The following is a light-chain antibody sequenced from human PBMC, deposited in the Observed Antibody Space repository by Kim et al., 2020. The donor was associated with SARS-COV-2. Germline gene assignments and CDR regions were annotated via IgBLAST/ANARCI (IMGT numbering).Light chain of an antibody. CDR3: QVWDSSTDHPV. J-gene: IGLJ2*01. CDR1: NIGSKT. CDR2: FDR. V-gene: IGLV3-21*04. Sequence: SYELTQPPSVSVAPGTTATITCGGNNIGSKTVHWYQQRPGQAPILVIYFDRDRPSGIPDRFSGSNSGNTATLTISRVEAGDEADLFCQVWDSSTDHPVFG.